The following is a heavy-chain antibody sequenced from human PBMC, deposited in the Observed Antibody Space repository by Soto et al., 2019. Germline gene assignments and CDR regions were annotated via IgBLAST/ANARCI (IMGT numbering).Heavy chain of an antibody. J-gene: IGHJ4*02. Sequence: SGGSLRLSCAASGFTFSSYAMNWVRQAPGKGLEWVSAISGSGGSTYYADSVKGRFTISRDNSKNTLYLQMNSLRAEDTAVYYCACRSGGWYFVYWGQGTLVTVFS. D-gene: IGHD6-19*01. V-gene: IGHV3-23*01. CDR1: GFTFSSYA. CDR3: ACRSGGWYFVY. CDR2: ISGSGGST.